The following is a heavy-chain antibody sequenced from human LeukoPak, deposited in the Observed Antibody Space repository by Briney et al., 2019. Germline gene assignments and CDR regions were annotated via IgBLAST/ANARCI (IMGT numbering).Heavy chain of an antibody. CDR1: GFTVSSNY. J-gene: IGHJ4*02. Sequence: QTGGSLRLSCAASGFTVSSNYMNWVRQAPGKGLEWVSGISWNSGSIGYADSVKGRFTISRDNAKNSLYLQMNSLRAEDTALYYCAKDISHEWELYGYWGQGTLVTVSS. V-gene: IGHV3-9*01. D-gene: IGHD1-26*01. CDR3: AKDISHEWELYGY. CDR2: ISWNSGSI.